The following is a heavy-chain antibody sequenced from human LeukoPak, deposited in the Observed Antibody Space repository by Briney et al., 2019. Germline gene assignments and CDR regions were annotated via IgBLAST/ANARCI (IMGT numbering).Heavy chain of an antibody. V-gene: IGHV3-21*01. CDR3: ARVFSSGYSDY. CDR2: ISSSSSYI. Sequence: GGSLRLSCAASGFTFSSYEMNWVRQAPGKGREWVSSISSSSSYIYYADSVKGRFTISRDNAKNSLYLQMSSLRAEDTAVYYCARVFSSGYSDYWGQGTLVTVSS. J-gene: IGHJ4*02. D-gene: IGHD3-22*01. CDR1: GFTFSSYE.